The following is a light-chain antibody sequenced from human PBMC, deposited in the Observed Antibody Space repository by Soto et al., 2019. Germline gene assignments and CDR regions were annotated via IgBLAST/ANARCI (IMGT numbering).Light chain of an antibody. V-gene: IGKV3-15*01. CDR3: LQYDDWHRT. Sequence: EIVMTQSPAILPVSPGDRATLSCRAGQSVSSNLAWYQQKPGQTPRLVIYGASNRATGVPARFSGSGSGTDFTLTISSLQSEDFAVYYCLQYDDWHRTFGQGTKVDIK. CDR1: QSVSSN. J-gene: IGKJ1*01. CDR2: GAS.